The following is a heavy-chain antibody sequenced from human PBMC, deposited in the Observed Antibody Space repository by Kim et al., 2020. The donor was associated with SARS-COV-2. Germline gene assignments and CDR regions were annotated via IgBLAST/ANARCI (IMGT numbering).Heavy chain of an antibody. CDR3: ARVLGTPRRVWFGEQVSVCYFDY. CDR2: INHSGST. Sequence: SETLSLTCAVYGGSFSGYYWSWIRQPPGKGLEWIGEINHSGSTNYNPSLKSRVTISVDTSKNQFSLKLSSVTAADTAVYYCARVLGTPRRVWFGEQVSVCYFDYWGQGTLVTVSS. D-gene: IGHD3-10*01. CDR1: GGSFSGYY. J-gene: IGHJ4*02. V-gene: IGHV4-34*01.